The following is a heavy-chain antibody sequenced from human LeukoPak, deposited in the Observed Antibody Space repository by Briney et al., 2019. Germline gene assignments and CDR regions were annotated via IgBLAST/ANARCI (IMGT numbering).Heavy chain of an antibody. CDR2: INSNTGGT. CDR3: ARADPVGY. J-gene: IGHJ4*02. V-gene: IGHV1-2*02. Sequence: EASVKVSCKASGDTFTGSFMHWARQAPGQGLEWMGWINSNTGGTKFAQKFQGRVTMTRDTSISTAYMELSSLRSDDTAVYYCARADPVGYWGQGTQVTVSS. CDR1: GDTFTGSF.